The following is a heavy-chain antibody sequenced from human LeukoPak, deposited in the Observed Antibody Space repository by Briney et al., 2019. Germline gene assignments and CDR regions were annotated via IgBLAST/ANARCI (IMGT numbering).Heavy chain of an antibody. J-gene: IGHJ4*02. CDR2: INTDGSST. CDR1: GFTFSSYW. Sequence: PGGSLRLSCAASGFTFSSYWMHWVRQAPGKGLVWVSRINTDGSSTSYADSVKGRFTISRDNAKNTLYLQMNSLRAEDTAVYYCASHGDYGGNSAYWGQGTLVTVSS. D-gene: IGHD4-23*01. V-gene: IGHV3-74*01. CDR3: ASHGDYGGNSAY.